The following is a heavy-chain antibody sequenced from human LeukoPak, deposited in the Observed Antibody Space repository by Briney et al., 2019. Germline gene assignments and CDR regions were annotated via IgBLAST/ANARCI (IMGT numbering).Heavy chain of an antibody. CDR1: GFTFSSYS. Sequence: PGRSLRLSCAASGFTFSSYSMHWVRQAPGKGLEWVAVISYDRSNKYYADSVKGRFTISRDNSKNKLYLQMNSLRAEDTAVYYCARAAAAGAPSGYWGQGTLVTVSS. D-gene: IGHD6-13*01. CDR2: ISYDRSNK. CDR3: ARAAAAGAPSGY. J-gene: IGHJ4*02. V-gene: IGHV3-30-3*01.